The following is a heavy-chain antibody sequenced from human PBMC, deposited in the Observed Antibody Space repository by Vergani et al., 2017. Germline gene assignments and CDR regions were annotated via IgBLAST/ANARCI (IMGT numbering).Heavy chain of an antibody. D-gene: IGHD4-17*01. Sequence: EVQLEQSGAEVKEPGESLKISCKGSGYSFSSYWIGWVRQMPGKGLEWMGIIYPGDSDTRYSPYFQGQVTISADKSISTAYLQWSSLKDADTAMYYCARPMTTVTTPFDYWGQGTLVTVSS. V-gene: IGHV5-51*01. CDR3: ARPMTTVTTPFDY. CDR2: IYPGDSDT. J-gene: IGHJ4*02. CDR1: GYSFSSYW.